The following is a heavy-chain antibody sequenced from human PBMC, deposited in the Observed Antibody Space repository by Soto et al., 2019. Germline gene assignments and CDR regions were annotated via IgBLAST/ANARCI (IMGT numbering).Heavy chain of an antibody. D-gene: IGHD2-8*02. V-gene: IGHV4-59*01. J-gene: IGHJ4*01. CDR1: GGSISSYY. CDR2: IYYSGST. Sequence: PSETLSLTCTVSGGSISSYYWSWIRQPPGKGLEWIGYIYYSGSTNYNPSLKSRVTISVDTSKNQFSLKLSSVTAADTAGYYCATCSTGGGYFDYLGQGTLLTVSS. CDR3: ATCSTGGGYFDY.